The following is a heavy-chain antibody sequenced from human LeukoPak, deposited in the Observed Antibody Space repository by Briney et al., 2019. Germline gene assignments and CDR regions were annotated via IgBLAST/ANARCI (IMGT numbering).Heavy chain of an antibody. Sequence: SETLSLTCTVSGDSVSSGSNYWSWIRQPAGKGLEWIGRIYNSWTTNYNPSLKSRVTISVDTSKNQFSLKLSSVTAAGTAVYYCARVPRGSTVGTLPYFYYYMDVWGKGTTVIVSS. V-gene: IGHV4-61*02. D-gene: IGHD1-26*01. CDR1: GDSVSSGSNY. J-gene: IGHJ6*03. CDR2: IYNSWTT. CDR3: ARVPRGSTVGTLPYFYYYMDV.